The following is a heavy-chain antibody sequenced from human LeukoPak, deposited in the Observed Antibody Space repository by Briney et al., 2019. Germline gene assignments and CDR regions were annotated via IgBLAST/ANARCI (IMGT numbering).Heavy chain of an antibody. CDR1: GGSISSYY. V-gene: IGHV4-4*07. CDR3: ARERLYGDYPADFDY. D-gene: IGHD4-17*01. CDR2: IYSSGTT. Sequence: SETLSLTCTVSGGSISSYYWSWIRQPGGKGLEWIGRIYSSGTTNYNPSLKSRVTMSVDTSKNQFSLKVTSVTAADTAVYYCARERLYGDYPADFDYWGQGTLVTVSS. J-gene: IGHJ4*02.